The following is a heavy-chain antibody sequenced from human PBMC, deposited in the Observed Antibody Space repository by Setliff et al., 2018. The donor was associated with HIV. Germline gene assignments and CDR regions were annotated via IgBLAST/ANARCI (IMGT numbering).Heavy chain of an antibody. V-gene: IGHV3-74*01. CDR3: ARSLFSGWNYYYYFYGLDV. Sequence: GGSLRLSCAASGFSLGSHWMHWVRQVPGKGLMWVSRINNDGSTTAYADSVKGRFTISVDKAKNTVSLQMNRLRAEDSAVYFCARSLFSGWNYYYYFYGLDVWGQGTAVTVSS. CDR1: GFSLGSHW. J-gene: IGHJ6*02. CDR2: INNDGSTT. D-gene: IGHD6-19*01.